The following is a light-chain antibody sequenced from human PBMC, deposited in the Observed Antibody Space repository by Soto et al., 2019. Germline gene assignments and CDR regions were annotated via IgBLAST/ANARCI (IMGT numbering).Light chain of an antibody. CDR2: GAS. V-gene: IGKV3D-15*01. CDR3: QQYNNWPLT. CDR1: QSVSSN. J-gene: IGKJ4*01. Sequence: ETVMTQSPATLSVSPGERATLSCRASQSVSSNLVWYQQKPGQAPRLLICGASIRATGIPARFSGSGSGTEFTLTISSLQSEDFADYYCQQYNNWPLTFGGGTKVEIK.